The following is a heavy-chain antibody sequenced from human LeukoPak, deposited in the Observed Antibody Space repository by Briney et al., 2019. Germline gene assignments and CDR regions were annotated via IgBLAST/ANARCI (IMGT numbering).Heavy chain of an antibody. J-gene: IGHJ4*02. V-gene: IGHV3-30*18. D-gene: IGHD3-22*01. Sequence: GGSLRLSCAASGFTFSSYGMHWVRQAPGKGLEWVAVISYDGSNKYYADSVKGRFTISGDNSKNTLYLQMNSLRAEDTAVYYCAKDSGLFLYFDYWGQGTLVTVSS. CDR1: GFTFSSYG. CDR3: AKDSGLFLYFDY. CDR2: ISYDGSNK.